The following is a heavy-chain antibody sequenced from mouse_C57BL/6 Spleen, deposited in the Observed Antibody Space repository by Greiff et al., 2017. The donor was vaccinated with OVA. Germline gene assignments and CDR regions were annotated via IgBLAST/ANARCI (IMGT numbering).Heavy chain of an antibody. D-gene: IGHD1-1*01. V-gene: IGHV5-9-1*02. CDR2: ISSGGDYI. J-gene: IGHJ2*01. CDR1: GFTFSSYA. Sequence: EVQGVESGEGLVKPGGSLKLSCAASGFTFSSYAMSWVRQTPEKRLEWVAYISSGGDYIYYADTVKGRFTISRDNARNTLYLQMSSLKSEDTAMYYCTRENYYGSGFDYWGQGTTLTVSS. CDR3: TRENYYGSGFDY.